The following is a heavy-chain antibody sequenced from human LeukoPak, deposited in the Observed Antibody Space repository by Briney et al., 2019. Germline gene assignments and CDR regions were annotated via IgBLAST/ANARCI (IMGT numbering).Heavy chain of an antibody. CDR2: INPNSGGT. D-gene: IGHD4-23*01. CDR3: ARDPGDYGGNRFDY. CDR1: GYTVTGYY. Sequence: GASVKVSCKASGYTVTGYYLHWVRQAPGQGLEWMGWINPNSGGTNYAQKFQGRVTMTRDTSISTDYMELSRLRADDTAVYYCARDPGDYGGNRFDYWGQGTLVTISS. V-gene: IGHV1-2*02. J-gene: IGHJ4*02.